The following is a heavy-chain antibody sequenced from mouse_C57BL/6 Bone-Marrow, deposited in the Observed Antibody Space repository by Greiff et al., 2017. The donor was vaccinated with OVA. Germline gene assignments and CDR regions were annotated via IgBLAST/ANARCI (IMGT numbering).Heavy chain of an antibody. Sequence: QVQLQQPGAELVRPGSSVKLSCKASGYTFTSYWMHWVKQRPIQGLEWIGNIDPSDSDTHYNQKFQDKATLTVDTSSSTAYMQLSSLTSEDSALFYGARGPDYDGSRDWYCEVGGTGTPCTVSP. J-gene: IGHJ1*03. CDR3: ARGPDYDGSRDWYCEV. V-gene: IGHV1-52*01. CDR1: GYTFTSYW. CDR2: IDPSDSDT. D-gene: IGHD1-1*01.